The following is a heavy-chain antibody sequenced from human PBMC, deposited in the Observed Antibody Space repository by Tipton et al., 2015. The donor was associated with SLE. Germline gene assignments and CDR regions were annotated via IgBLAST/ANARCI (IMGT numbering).Heavy chain of an antibody. CDR3: ARDYCSSTSCPSHCYYMDV. D-gene: IGHD2-2*01. J-gene: IGHJ6*03. Sequence: TLSLTCTIYRGSFSGYHWSWIRQPPGKGLEWIGEINYSGSTNYNPSLKSQVTISIGTSKNQLSLELSSVTAADTAVYYCARDYCSSTSCPSHCYYMDVWGKGTTVTISS. CDR2: INYSGST. CDR1: RGSFSGYH. V-gene: IGHV4-34*01.